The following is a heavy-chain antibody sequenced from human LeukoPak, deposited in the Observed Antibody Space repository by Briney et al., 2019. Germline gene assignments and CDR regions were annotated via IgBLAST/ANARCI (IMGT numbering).Heavy chain of an antibody. J-gene: IGHJ4*02. CDR3: ARDRDYYDSSGYYDY. D-gene: IGHD3-22*01. CDR2: IYSGGST. CDR1: GFTVSSNY. V-gene: IGHV3-53*01. Sequence: GGSLRLSCAASGFTVSSNYMSWVRQAPGKGLEWVSVIYSGGSTYYADSVKGRFTISRDNSKNTLYLQMNSLRAEGTAVYYCARDRDYYDSSGYYDYWGQGTLVTVSS.